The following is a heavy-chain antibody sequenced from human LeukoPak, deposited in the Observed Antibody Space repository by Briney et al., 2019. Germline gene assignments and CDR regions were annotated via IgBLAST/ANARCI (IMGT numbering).Heavy chain of an antibody. J-gene: IGHJ4*02. CDR1: GYTLTELS. V-gene: IGHV1-24*01. D-gene: IGHD2-2*01. CDR3: ATGLYCSSTSCRIY. CDR2: FDPEDGET. Sequence: ASVKVSCKVSGYTLTELSMHWVRQAPGKGLEWMGGFDPEDGETIYAQKFQGRVTMTEDTSTDIAYMELSSLRSEDTAVYYCATGLYCSSTSCRIYWGQGTLVTVSS.